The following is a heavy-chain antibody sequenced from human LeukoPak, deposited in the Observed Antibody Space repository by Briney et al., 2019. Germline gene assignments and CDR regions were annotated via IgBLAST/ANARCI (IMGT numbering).Heavy chain of an antibody. V-gene: IGHV3-23*01. Sequence: GGTVTFSCAACAFTFSNAWLIWVPPAPGKGWEGIIIISVSGENNYYADSVKGRFSISRDNSKKTLYLQMNSLRAEDTAVYYCVKYREVVILIRGVISLTGKGFDLWGQGNLVTVSP. CDR3: VKYREVVILIRGVISLTGKGFDL. J-gene: IGHJ4*02. CDR1: AFTFSNAW. CDR2: ISVSGENN. D-gene: IGHD3-10*01.